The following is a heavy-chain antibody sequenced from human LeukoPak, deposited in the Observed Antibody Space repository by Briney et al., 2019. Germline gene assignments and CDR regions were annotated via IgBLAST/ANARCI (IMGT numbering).Heavy chain of an antibody. V-gene: IGHV3-7*01. CDR1: GFTFSSYW. Sequence: PGGSLRLSCAASGFTFSSYWMSWVRQSPGKGQEWVANIKHDGSERYYVDSVKGRFTISRDNAKNSLFLQMNTLRAEDTAVYYCARAQWISGVVINGPKDYWGQGTLVTVSS. CDR2: IKHDGSER. J-gene: IGHJ4*02. D-gene: IGHD3-3*01. CDR3: ARAQWISGVVINGPKDY.